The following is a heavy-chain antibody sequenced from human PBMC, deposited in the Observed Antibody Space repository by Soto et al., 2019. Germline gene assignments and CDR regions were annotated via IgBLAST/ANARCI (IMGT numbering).Heavy chain of an antibody. D-gene: IGHD6-6*01. CDR3: ARVEAARPAAYYYYYMDV. CDR2: IYYSGST. Sequence: PSETLSLTCTVSGGSISSYYWSWIRQPPGKGLEWIGYIYYSGSTNYNPSLKSRVTISVDTSKNQFSLKLSSVTAADTAVYYCARVEAARPAAYYYYYMDVWGKGTTVTVSS. CDR1: GGSISSYY. J-gene: IGHJ6*03. V-gene: IGHV4-59*08.